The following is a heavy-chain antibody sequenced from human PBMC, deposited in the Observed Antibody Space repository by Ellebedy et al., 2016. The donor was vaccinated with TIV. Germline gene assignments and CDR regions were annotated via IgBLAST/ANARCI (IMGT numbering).Heavy chain of an antibody. CDR1: GGSIGFYY. J-gene: IGHJ4*02. Sequence: MPSEPLSLTCTVSGGSIGFYYWSWTRQPPGNGLECIGHISHRGITNYNPSLKSRVTMSLDTSKNQFPLNLTSVTSVDTAVSYWARHFGWCSPYYLAYWGQGILVTVSS. CDR2: ISHRGIT. CDR3: ARHFGWCSPYYLAY. D-gene: IGHD4/OR15-4a*01. V-gene: IGHV4-59*01.